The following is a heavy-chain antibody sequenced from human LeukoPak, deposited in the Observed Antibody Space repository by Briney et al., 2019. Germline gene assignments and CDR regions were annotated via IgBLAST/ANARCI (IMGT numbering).Heavy chain of an antibody. Sequence: SETLSLTCTVSGGSISSSTYYWGWIRQPPGRGLEWIGTIYYRGSTYYNPSLKSRVTISVDTSKNQFSLKLSSVTAADTAVYYCARQTYYYGSGSYLGGMDVWGQGTTVTVSS. CDR1: GGSISSSTYY. V-gene: IGHV4-39*01. J-gene: IGHJ6*02. D-gene: IGHD3-10*01. CDR3: ARQTYYYGSGSYLGGMDV. CDR2: IYYRGST.